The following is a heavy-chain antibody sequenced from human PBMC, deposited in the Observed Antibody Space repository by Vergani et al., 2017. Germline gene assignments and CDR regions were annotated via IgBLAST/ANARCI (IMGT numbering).Heavy chain of an antibody. J-gene: IGHJ6*02. D-gene: IGHD6-19*01. Sequence: EVQLVQSGAEVKKPGESLKISCKGSGYSFTSYWIGWVRQMPGKGLEWIGIIYPGDSDTRYSPSFQGQVTISADKSISTAYLQWSSLKASDTAMYYCARHLAGGISVAGTTPYYYGMDVWGQGTTVTVSS. V-gene: IGHV5-51*01. CDR3: ARHLAGGISVAGTTPYYYGMDV. CDR1: GYSFTSYW. CDR2: IYPGDSDT.